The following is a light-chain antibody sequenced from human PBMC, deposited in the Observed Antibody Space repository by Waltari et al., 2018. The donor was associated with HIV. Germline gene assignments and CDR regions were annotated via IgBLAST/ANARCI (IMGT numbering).Light chain of an antibody. J-gene: IGLJ2*01. CDR1: SSDVGGFKL. CDR3: ASFASDTTVPV. CDR2: EVF. Sequence: QSALTQPASVSGSPGQSITISCTGTSSDVGGFKLVSWYQQFPGKAPKLINYEVFNRPSGVSDRFSGSKSGNTASLTISDLQAEDEATYHCASFASDTTVPVFGGGTRLTVL. V-gene: IGLV2-14*01.